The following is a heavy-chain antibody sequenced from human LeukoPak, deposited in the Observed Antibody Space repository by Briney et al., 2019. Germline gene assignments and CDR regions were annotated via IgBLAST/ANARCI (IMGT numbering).Heavy chain of an antibody. D-gene: IGHD1-1*01. Sequence: SQTLSLTCTVSGGSISSCGYYWSWIRQHPGKGLEWIGYIYYSGSTYYNPSLKSRVTISVDTSKNQFSLKLSSVTAADTAVYYCARVKTGTVDYWGQGTLVTVSS. J-gene: IGHJ4*02. CDR2: IYYSGST. V-gene: IGHV4-31*03. CDR1: GGSISSCGYY. CDR3: ARVKTGTVDY.